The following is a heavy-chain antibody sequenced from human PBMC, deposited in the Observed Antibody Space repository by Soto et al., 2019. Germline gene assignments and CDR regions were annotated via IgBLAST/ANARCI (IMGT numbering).Heavy chain of an antibody. Sequence: ASVKVSCKASGYTFTSYAMHWVRQAPGQRLEWMGWINAGNGNTKYSQKFQGRVTITRDTSASTAYVELSSLRSEDTAVYYCAGEYCSSTSCYRWFDPWGQGTLVTVSS. J-gene: IGHJ5*02. D-gene: IGHD2-2*01. CDR3: AGEYCSSTSCYRWFDP. V-gene: IGHV1-3*01. CDR1: GYTFTSYA. CDR2: INAGNGNT.